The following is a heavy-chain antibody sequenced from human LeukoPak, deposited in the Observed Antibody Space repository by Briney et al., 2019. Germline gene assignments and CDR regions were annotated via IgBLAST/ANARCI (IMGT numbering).Heavy chain of an antibody. J-gene: IGHJ4*02. CDR3: ARVARSITSPYYFDY. D-gene: IGHD3-10*01. V-gene: IGHV4-59*01. CDR2: IYYSGST. CDR1: GGSISSYY. Sequence: KTSETLSLTCTVSGGSISSYYWSWIRQPPGKGLEWIGYIYYSGSTNYNPPLKSRVTISVDTSKKEFSLKLSSVTAADTAVYYCARVARSITSPYYFDYWGQGTLVTVSS.